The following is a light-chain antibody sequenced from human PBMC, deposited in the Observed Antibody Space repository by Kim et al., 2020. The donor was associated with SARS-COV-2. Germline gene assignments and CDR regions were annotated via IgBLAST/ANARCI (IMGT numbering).Light chain of an antibody. V-gene: IGLV6-57*01. CDR2: EGK. CDR3: QSYDGNTRV. CDR1: NGSYANDY. J-gene: IGLJ3*02. Sequence: GNKVTCTCSRSNGSYANDYVQWYQQHPASSPTTVIFEGKQRHSGVPHRFSGAVGSSSNSASLTTSRLRAEEEADYCSQSYDGNTRVFGGGTKLTVL.